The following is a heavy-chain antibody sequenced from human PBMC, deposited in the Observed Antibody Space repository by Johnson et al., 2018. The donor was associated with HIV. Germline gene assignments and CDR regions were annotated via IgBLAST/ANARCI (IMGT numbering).Heavy chain of an antibody. J-gene: IGHJ3*02. D-gene: IGHD1-26*01. V-gene: IGHV3-20*04. CDR1: GFTFDDYG. Sequence: VQLVEYGGGVVRPGGSLRLSCAASGFTFDDYGMSWVRQALGKGLEWVSGIIWNGGSTGYADFVKGRFTISRDNAKNSLYLQMNSLRVEDTALYYCARDTWDLQDDDAFDIWGQGTMVTVSS. CDR3: ARDTWDLQDDDAFDI. CDR2: IIWNGGST.